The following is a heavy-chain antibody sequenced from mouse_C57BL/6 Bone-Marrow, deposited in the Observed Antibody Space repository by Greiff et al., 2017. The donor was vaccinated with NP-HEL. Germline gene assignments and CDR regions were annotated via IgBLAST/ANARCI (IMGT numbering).Heavy chain of an antibody. CDR3: ARKGAKGLFAY. CDR2: INPSTGGT. Sequence: EVKLVESGPELVKPGASVKISCKASGYSFTGYYMNWVKQSPEKSLEWIGEINPSTGGTTYNQKFKAKATLTVDKSSSTAYMQLKSLTSEDSAVYYCARKGAKGLFAYWGQGTLVTVSA. CDR1: GYSFTGYY. D-gene: IGHD3-3*01. V-gene: IGHV1-42*01. J-gene: IGHJ3*01.